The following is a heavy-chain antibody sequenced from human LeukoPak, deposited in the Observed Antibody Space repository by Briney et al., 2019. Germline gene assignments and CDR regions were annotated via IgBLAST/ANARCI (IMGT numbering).Heavy chain of an antibody. Sequence: SETLSLTCAVYGGSFSGYYWSWIRQPPGKGLEWIGEINHSGSTNYNPSLKSRVTMSVDTSKNQFSLKLSSVTAADTAVYYCARERGGVPDYWGQGTLVTVSS. CDR1: GGSFSGYY. D-gene: IGHD3-16*01. CDR3: ARERGGVPDY. V-gene: IGHV4-34*01. J-gene: IGHJ4*02. CDR2: INHSGST.